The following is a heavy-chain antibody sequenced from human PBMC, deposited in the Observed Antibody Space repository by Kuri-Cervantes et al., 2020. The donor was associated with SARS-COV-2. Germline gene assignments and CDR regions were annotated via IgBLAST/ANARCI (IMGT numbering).Heavy chain of an antibody. CDR3: ARGTPNQATYNWNYGGYYYGMDV. CDR1: GYTFTSYD. Sequence: ASVKVSCKASGYTFTSYDINWVRQATGQGLEWMGWMNPNSGNTGYAQKLQGRVTMTTDTSTSTAYMELRSLRSDDTAVYYCARGTPNQATYNWNYGGYYYGMDVWGQGTTVTVSS. J-gene: IGHJ6*02. D-gene: IGHD1-7*01. CDR2: MNPNSGNT. V-gene: IGHV1-8*01.